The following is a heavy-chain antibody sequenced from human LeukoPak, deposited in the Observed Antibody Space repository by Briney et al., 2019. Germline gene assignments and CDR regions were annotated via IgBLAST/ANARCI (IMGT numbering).Heavy chain of an antibody. CDR3: ARHYHYDSSGHPDI. CDR2: IYYSGST. V-gene: IGHV4-59*08. CDR1: SGSISSDC. J-gene: IGHJ3*02. D-gene: IGHD3-22*01. Sequence: AASLSLTHTVASGSISSDCCSWIRQPAGKGLGCIGYIYYSGSTNYNTSLKSRVIITVDTSKTQFSLKLSSGTAEDTVVYYCARHYHYDSSGHPDIWGQGTMVTVSS.